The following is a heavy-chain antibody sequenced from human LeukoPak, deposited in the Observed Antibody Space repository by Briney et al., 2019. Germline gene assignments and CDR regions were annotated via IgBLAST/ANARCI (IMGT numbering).Heavy chain of an antibody. CDR2: ISYDGSNR. J-gene: IGHJ4*02. CDR3: ASKYYYDSSGYYRHNFDY. V-gene: IGHV3-30*03. D-gene: IGHD3-22*01. CDR1: GFTFSSYG. Sequence: AGGSLRLSCAASGFTFSSYGMHWVRQAPGKGLEWVAVISYDGSNRYYADSVKGRFTISRDTSKNTLYLQMNSLRSEDTAVYYCASKYYYDSSGYYRHNFDYWGQGTLVTVSS.